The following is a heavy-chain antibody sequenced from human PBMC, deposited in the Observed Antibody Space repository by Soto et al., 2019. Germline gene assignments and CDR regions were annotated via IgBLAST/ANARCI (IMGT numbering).Heavy chain of an antibody. D-gene: IGHD6-13*01. Sequence: ASVKVSCKASGYTFTSYYMHWVRQAPGQGLEWMGIINRSGGSTYYADSVKGRFTISRDNSKNTLYLQMNSLRAEDTAVYYCAKDLPAAAGTSDVWGQGTTVTVSS. CDR1: GYTFTSYY. J-gene: IGHJ6*02. CDR2: INRSGGST. V-gene: IGHV1-46*04. CDR3: AKDLPAAAGTSDV.